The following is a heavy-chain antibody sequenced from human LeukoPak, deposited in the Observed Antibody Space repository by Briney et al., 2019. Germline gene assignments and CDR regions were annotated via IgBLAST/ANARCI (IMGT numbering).Heavy chain of an antibody. V-gene: IGHV3-21*01. CDR1: GFTFSSYS. D-gene: IGHD3-9*01. Sequence: PGGSLRLSCAASGFTFSSYSMNWVRQAPGKGPEWVSSISSSSSYIYYADSVKGRFTISRDNAKNSLYLQMNSLRAEDTAVYYCARPYYDILTGTAEYFDLWGRGTLVTVPS. J-gene: IGHJ2*01. CDR2: ISSSSSYI. CDR3: ARPYYDILTGTAEYFDL.